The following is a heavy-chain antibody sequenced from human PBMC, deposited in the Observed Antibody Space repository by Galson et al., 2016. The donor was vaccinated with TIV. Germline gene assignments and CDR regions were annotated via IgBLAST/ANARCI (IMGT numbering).Heavy chain of an antibody. J-gene: IGHJ4*02. V-gene: IGHV2-70*11. CDR2: IDWDDDK. D-gene: IGHD2-2*01. Sequence: PALVKPTQTLTLTCTFSGFSLTTSGMCVSWIRQPPGKALEWLARIDWDDDKYYSTSLRTRLTISKGTSKNQVVLTMTNMDPVDTATYYCARRCPRGDTDYWGQGTFVTVSS. CDR1: GFSLTTSGMC. CDR3: ARRCPRGDTDY.